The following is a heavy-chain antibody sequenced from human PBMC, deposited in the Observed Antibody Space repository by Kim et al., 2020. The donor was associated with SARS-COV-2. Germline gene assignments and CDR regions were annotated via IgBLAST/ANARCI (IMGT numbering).Heavy chain of an antibody. CDR1: GYTFTSYG. CDR2: ISAYNGNT. Sequence: ASVKVSCKASGYTFTSYGISWVRQAPGQGLEWMGWISAYNGNTNYAQKLQGRVTMTTDTSTSTAYMELRSLRSDDTAVYYCARGERGYSGYDFYYYYGMDVWGQGTTVTVSS. D-gene: IGHD5-12*01. V-gene: IGHV1-18*01. J-gene: IGHJ6*02. CDR3: ARGERGYSGYDFYYYYGMDV.